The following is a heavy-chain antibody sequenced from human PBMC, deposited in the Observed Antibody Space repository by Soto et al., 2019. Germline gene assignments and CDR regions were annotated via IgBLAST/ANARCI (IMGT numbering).Heavy chain of an antibody. CDR1: GESVGRGTNY. Sequence: QVQLQESGPGLMKPSGTLSLICSVSGESVGRGTNYWSWVRQAPRRGLEWIGYIFDAATAIYNPSFESRVSISLDAAKNQVSLKLTSVTAADTAIYYCARDRRGRADGFIYYYGMEVWGQGTSVTVSS. V-gene: IGHV4-61*01. CDR2: IFDAATA. D-gene: IGHD6-13*01. J-gene: IGHJ6*02. CDR3: ARDRRGRADGFIYYYGMEV.